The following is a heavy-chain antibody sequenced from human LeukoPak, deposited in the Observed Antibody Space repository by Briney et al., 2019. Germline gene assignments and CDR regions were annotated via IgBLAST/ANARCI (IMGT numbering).Heavy chain of an antibody. CDR2: IYPGNSDT. J-gene: IGHJ4*02. CDR3: ARHPGLSSGYLDY. V-gene: IGHV5-51*01. Sequence: KRGESLKISCKGSGYSFTSYGIGWVRQMPGKGLEWMGIIYPGNSDTRYSPSFQGQVTISADKSITTAYLEWSSLKASDTAMYYCARHPGLSSGYLDYWGQGTLLTVSS. D-gene: IGHD3-3*01. CDR1: GYSFTSYG.